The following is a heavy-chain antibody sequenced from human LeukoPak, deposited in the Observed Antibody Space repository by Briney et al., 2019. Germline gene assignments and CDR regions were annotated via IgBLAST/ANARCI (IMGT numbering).Heavy chain of an antibody. D-gene: IGHD3-10*02. V-gene: IGHV4-59*08. CDR2: IYDSGST. Sequence: PSETLSLTCTVPGASISTYYWSWIRQPPGQGLEWIGYIYDSGSTSYNPSLKSRATISVDTSKSHFSLKLSSVTAADTAVYYCARQMFLGGMDVWGQGTTVAVSS. CDR3: ARQMFLGGMDV. CDR1: GASISTYY. J-gene: IGHJ6*02.